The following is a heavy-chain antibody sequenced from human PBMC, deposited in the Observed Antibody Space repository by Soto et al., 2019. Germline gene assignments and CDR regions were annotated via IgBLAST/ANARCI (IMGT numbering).Heavy chain of an antibody. CDR3: ARSNYDLWRGQPPVYGMDV. Sequence: GESLKISCNGYGYRFPSYWINWVRQMPGKGLEWMGRIDPSDSYTKYTPSFQGHVTISVDKSISTAYLQWSSLKASDTAMYYCARSNYDLWRGQPPVYGMDVWGQGTKVTVYS. V-gene: IGHV5-10-1*01. CDR1: GYRFPSYW. D-gene: IGHD3-3*01. J-gene: IGHJ6*02. CDR2: IDPSDSYT.